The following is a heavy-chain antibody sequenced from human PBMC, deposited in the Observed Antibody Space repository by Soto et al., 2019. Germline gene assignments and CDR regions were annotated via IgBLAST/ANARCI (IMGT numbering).Heavy chain of an antibody. CDR1: GFTFSSYC. J-gene: IGHJ6*02. D-gene: IGHD3-22*01. CDR3: ARDLHSSGYTYYVMDV. CDR2: ISYDGSNK. V-gene: IGHV3-30*03. Sequence: LRLSRAASGFTFSSYCRHWVRQAPGKGLEWVAVISYDGSNKYYADSVKGRFTISRDNSKNTLYLQMNSLRAEDTAVYYCARDLHSSGYTYYVMDVWGQGTTVTVSS.